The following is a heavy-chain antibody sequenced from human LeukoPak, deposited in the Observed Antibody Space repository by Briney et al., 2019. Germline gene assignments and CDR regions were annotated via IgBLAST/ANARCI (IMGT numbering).Heavy chain of an antibody. CDR3: ARENSGSYREFDY. V-gene: IGHV4-4*07. CDR2: IYTSGST. J-gene: IGHJ4*02. Sequence: PSETLSLTCTVSSGSISSYYWSWIRRPAGKGLEWIGRIYTSGSTNYNASLKSRVSMSVDTSKNQFSLKLSSVIAADTAVFYCARENSGSYREFDYWGQGTLVTVSS. CDR1: SGSISSYY. D-gene: IGHD1-26*01.